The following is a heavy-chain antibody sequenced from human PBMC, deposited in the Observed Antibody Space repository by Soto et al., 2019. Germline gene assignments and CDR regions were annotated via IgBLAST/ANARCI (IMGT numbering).Heavy chain of an antibody. V-gene: IGHV4-39*01. CDR1: GDTISSSDIY. CDR2: IFYSGST. D-gene: IGHD4-17*01. Sequence: PSETLSLTCTASGDTISSSDIYWGWIRQPPGRGLEWIGNIFYSGSTYYNPSLKSRVTISVDTSRNQFSLKLSSVTAADTAVYYCARRTDYGDYSDAFDVWGHGSMVTVSS. J-gene: IGHJ3*01. CDR3: ARRTDYGDYSDAFDV.